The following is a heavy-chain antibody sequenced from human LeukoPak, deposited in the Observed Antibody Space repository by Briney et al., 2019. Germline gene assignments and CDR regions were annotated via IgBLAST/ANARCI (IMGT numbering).Heavy chain of an antibody. CDR2: ISAYNGNT. J-gene: IGHJ6*03. Sequence: ASVKVSCKASGYTFTSYGISWVRQGPGQGLEWMGWISAYNGNTNYAQKLQGRVTMTTDTSTSTAYMELRSLRSDDTAVYYCAREWELRRYYYMDVWGKGTTVTVSS. CDR1: GYTFTSYG. D-gene: IGHD1-26*01. V-gene: IGHV1-18*01. CDR3: AREWELRRYYYMDV.